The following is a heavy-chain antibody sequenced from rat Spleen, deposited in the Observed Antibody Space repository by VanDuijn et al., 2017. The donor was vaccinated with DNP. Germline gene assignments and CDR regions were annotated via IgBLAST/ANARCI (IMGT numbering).Heavy chain of an antibody. Sequence: EVQLVESGGGLVQPGRSLKLSCAASGFTFSDYYMAWVRQAPKKGLEWVAYIRYYGGSTYYRDSVKGRFTVSRYNAKNTLYRQMDSLRSEDTATYYCATHSIRYNWDYWGQGVMVTVSS. V-gene: IGHV5-7*01. CDR3: ATHSIRYNWDY. CDR1: GFTFSDYY. J-gene: IGHJ2*01. D-gene: IGHD1-5*01. CDR2: IRYYGGST.